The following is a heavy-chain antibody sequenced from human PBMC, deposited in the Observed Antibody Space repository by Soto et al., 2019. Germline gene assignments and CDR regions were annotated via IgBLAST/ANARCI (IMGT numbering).Heavy chain of an antibody. CDR2: ISASGDST. D-gene: IGHD6-13*01. J-gene: IGHJ4*02. V-gene: IGHV3-23*01. Sequence: EVQLLESGGALVQPGGSLRLSCAASGFTFSSYAMSWVRQAPGKGLEWVSSISASGDSTHNADSVKGRFAIPRDNSKDTLDLQRNSLAADDTAVYYCAKGGLYNSSWYEGYWGQGTLVTVSS. CDR3: AKGGLYNSSWYEGY. CDR1: GFTFSSYA.